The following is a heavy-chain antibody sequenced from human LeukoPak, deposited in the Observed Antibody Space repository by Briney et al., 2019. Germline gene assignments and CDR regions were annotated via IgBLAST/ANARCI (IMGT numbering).Heavy chain of an antibody. CDR3: ARGRKGWSSSSWYNWFDP. CDR1: GGSISSSSYY. D-gene: IGHD6-6*01. CDR2: INHSGST. V-gene: IGHV4-39*07. Sequence: SETLSLTCTVSGGSISSSSYYWGWIRQPPGKGLEWIGEINHSGSTNYNPTLKSRVTISVDTSKNQFSLKLSSVTAADTAVYYCARGRKGWSSSSWYNWFDPWGQGTLVTVSS. J-gene: IGHJ5*02.